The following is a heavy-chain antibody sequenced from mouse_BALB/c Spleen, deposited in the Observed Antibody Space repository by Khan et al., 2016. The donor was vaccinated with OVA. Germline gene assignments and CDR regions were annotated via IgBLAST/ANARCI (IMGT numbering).Heavy chain of an antibody. D-gene: IGHD2-4*01. Sequence: EGRLVETGPGLVKPSQSLSLTCPVTGYSITSEYAWNWIRQFPGKKLEWMGYINYSGNTRFNPSLKSRTSITRDTSKNQFFLQLNSVTTEDTATYYCARKDYYDYDPFPYWGQGTLVTVSA. CDR1: GYSITSEYA. J-gene: IGHJ3*01. CDR3: ARKDYYDYDPFPY. V-gene: IGHV3-2*02. CDR2: INYSGNT.